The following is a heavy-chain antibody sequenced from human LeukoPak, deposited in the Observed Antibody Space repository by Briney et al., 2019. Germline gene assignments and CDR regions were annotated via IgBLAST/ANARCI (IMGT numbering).Heavy chain of an antibody. V-gene: IGHV2-5*02. CDR3: AHRRGVAAAAGNWFDP. CDR1: GFSLTTTEVA. Sequence: SGPTLVKPTQTLTLTWTFSGFSLTTTEVAVAWIRQPPGKALEWLALIYCDDEKRYIPSLESRLIITKDTSENQVVLTLTNRDPVDTATYYCAHRRGVAAAAGNWFDPWGQGTLVTVSS. CDR2: IYCDDEK. J-gene: IGHJ5*02. D-gene: IGHD6-13*01.